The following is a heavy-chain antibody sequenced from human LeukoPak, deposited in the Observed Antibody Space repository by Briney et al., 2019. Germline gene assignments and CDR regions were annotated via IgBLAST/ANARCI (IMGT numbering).Heavy chain of an antibody. CDR2: ISAYNGNT. J-gene: IGHJ4*02. CDR3: ASEGYSYGFDY. Sequence: ASVKVSCKASGYTFTSYGISWVRQAPGQGLEWMGWISAYNGNTNYAQKLQGRVTMTTDPYTTTAYMELRSLRSDDTAVYYCASEGYSYGFDYWGQGTLVNGSS. V-gene: IGHV1-18*01. D-gene: IGHD5-18*01. CDR1: GYTFTSYG.